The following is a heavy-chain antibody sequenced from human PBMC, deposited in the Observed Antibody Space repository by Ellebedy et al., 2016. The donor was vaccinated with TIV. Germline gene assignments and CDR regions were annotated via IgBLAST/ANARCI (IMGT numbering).Heavy chain of an antibody. CDR3: AKHRSMISAVAGIPLNY. CDR2: IKQDGSEK. J-gene: IGHJ4*02. D-gene: IGHD6-19*01. V-gene: IGHV3-7*01. CDR1: GFTFSSYW. Sequence: GESLKISXAASGFTFSSYWMSWVRQAPGKGLEWVANIKQDGSEKYYVDSVKGRFTISRDNAKNSLYLQMNSLRAEDTAVYYCAKHRSMISAVAGIPLNYWGQGTLVTVSS.